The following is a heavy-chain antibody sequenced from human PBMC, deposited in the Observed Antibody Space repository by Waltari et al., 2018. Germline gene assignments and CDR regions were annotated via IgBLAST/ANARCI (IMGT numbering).Heavy chain of an antibody. CDR3: ASSYGSGIAFFDY. V-gene: IGHV3-7*01. CDR2: IKQDGSEK. D-gene: IGHD3-10*01. J-gene: IGHJ4*02. CDR1: GFTFSSYW. Sequence: EVQLVESGGGLVQPGGSLRLSCAASGFTFSSYWMSWVRQAPGKGLEWVANIKQDGSEKYYVDSVKGRFTISRDNAKNSLYLQMNSLRAEDTAVYYCASSYGSGIAFFDYWGQGTLVTVSS.